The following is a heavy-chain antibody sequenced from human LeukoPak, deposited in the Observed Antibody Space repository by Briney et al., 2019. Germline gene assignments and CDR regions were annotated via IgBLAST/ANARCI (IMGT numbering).Heavy chain of an antibody. CDR2: FDPEDGET. D-gene: IGHD3-22*01. Sequence: ASVKVSCKVSGYTLTELSMHWVRQAPGKGLEWMGGFDPEDGETIYAQKFQGRVTMTEDTSTDTAYMELSSLRSEDTAVYYCATESPITMIVVVSRVGAFDIWGQGTIVTVSS. V-gene: IGHV1-24*01. CDR1: GYTLTELS. J-gene: IGHJ3*02. CDR3: ATESPITMIVVVSRVGAFDI.